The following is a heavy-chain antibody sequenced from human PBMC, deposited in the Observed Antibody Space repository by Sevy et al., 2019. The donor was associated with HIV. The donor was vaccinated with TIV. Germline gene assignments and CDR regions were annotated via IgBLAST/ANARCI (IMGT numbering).Heavy chain of an antibody. D-gene: IGHD2-21*02. CDR3: ASFPYCGGDCYSGLGAFDI. V-gene: IGHV3-21*01. CDR2: ISSSSSYI. J-gene: IGHJ3*02. Sequence: GGSLRLSCAASGFTFSSYSMNWVRQAPGKGLEWVSSISSSSSYIYYADSVKGRFTISRDNAKNSLYLQMNSLRAEDTAVYYCASFPYCGGDCYSGLGAFDIWGQGTMFTVSS. CDR1: GFTFSSYS.